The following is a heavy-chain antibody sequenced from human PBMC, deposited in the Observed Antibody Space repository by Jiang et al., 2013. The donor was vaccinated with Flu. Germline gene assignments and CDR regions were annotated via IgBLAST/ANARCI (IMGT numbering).Heavy chain of an antibody. J-gene: IGHJ6*02. V-gene: IGHV3-11*01. CDR3: ARGGAVRPRYYGMDV. CDR1: GFTFSDYY. CDR2: ITNSGSTI. Sequence: VKPGGSLRLSCAASGFTFSDYYMNWIRQAPGKGLEWISYITNSGSTIYYADSVKGRFTISRDNAKNSLFLQMNSLRDEDTAVYYCARGGAVRPRYYGMDVWGQGTTVTVSS. D-gene: IGHD6-6*01.